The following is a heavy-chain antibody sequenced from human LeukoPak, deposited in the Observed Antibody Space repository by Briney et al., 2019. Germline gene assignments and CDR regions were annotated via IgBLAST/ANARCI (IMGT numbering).Heavy chain of an antibody. J-gene: IGHJ5*02. CDR2: MYISGST. V-gene: IGHV4-4*07. Sequence: SETLSLTCTVSGGSISSDYWSWIRQPAGKGLEWIGRMYISGSTDHNPPLKSRVTMSLDTSKNQFSLKLSSVTAADTAVYYCARDPHNYDILTEPGWFDPWGQGTLVTVSS. CDR1: GGSISSDY. CDR3: ARDPHNYDILTEPGWFDP. D-gene: IGHD3-9*01.